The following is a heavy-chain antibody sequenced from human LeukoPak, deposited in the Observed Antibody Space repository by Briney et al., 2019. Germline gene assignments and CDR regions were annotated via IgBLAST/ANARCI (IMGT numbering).Heavy chain of an antibody. V-gene: IGHV4-34*01. J-gene: IGHJ6*03. CDR2: INHSGST. CDR3: ARQAGFYYYYYMDV. CDR1: GGSFGGYY. D-gene: IGHD3-10*01. Sequence: SETLSLTCAVYGGSFGGYYWSWIRQPPGKGLEWIGEINHSGSTNYNPSLKSRVTISVDTSKNQFSLKLSSVTAADTAVYYCARQAGFYYYYYMDVWGKGTTVTVSS.